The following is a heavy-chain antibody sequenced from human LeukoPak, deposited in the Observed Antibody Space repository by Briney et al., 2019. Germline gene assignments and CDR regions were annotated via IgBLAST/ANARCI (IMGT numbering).Heavy chain of an antibody. CDR1: GDSLSRYS. Sequence: PSETLSLTCAVSGDSLSRYSWTWIRQPPGKGLEWLGEINPSGSPDYNPSLKSRATISVATSKNQFSLRVASVTAADTAVYYCASVRHDPLEYYYYIDVWGKGTTVTVSS. V-gene: IGHV4-34*01. D-gene: IGHD2/OR15-2a*01. J-gene: IGHJ6*03. CDR3: ASVRHDPLEYYYYIDV. CDR2: INPSGSP.